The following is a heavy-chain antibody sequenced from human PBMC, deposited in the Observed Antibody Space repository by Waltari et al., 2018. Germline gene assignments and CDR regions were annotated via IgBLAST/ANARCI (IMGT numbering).Heavy chain of an antibody. D-gene: IGHD3-22*01. CDR1: GGSISSSSYY. V-gene: IGHV4-39*01. Sequence: QLQLQESGPGLVKPSETLSLTCTVSGGSISSSSYYWGWIRQPPGKGLEWIGRIYYSGSTYYNPSVKRRCTIPVDTSKNQFSLKLSVVSAADTAVYYWARHPTGGSRGYYWSGYYYYGMDVWGQGTTVTVSS. CDR3: ARHPTGGSRGYYWSGYYYYGMDV. CDR2: IYYSGST. J-gene: IGHJ6*02.